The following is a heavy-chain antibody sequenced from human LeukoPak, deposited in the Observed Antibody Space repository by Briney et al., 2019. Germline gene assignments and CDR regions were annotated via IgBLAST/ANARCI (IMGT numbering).Heavy chain of an antibody. J-gene: IGHJ3*02. Sequence: SGPTLLKPTPTLTLTSTFSGFSLSTSGVGVGWIRQPPGKALEWLSLIYWDDDKRYSPSLKSRLTITKDTSKNQVVLTMTNMDPVDTATYYCARKNYGDYGVGAFDIWGQGTMVTVSS. CDR2: IYWDDDK. CDR3: ARKNYGDYGVGAFDI. V-gene: IGHV2-5*02. D-gene: IGHD4-17*01. CDR1: GFSLSTSGVG.